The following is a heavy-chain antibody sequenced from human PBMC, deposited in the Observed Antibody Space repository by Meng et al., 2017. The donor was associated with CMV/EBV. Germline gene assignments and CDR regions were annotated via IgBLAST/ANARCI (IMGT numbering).Heavy chain of an antibody. CDR2: IYHSGST. Sequence: GSLRLSCTVSGYSISSGYSWGCIRQPPGKRLEWNGSIYHSGSTYYNPSLKSRVTISVDTSKNQFSLRLSSVTAADTAVYYCARDDCSGGSCYGYWGQGTLVTVSS. V-gene: IGHV4-38-2*02. D-gene: IGHD2-15*01. J-gene: IGHJ4*02. CDR1: GYSISSGYS. CDR3: ARDDCSGGSCYGY.